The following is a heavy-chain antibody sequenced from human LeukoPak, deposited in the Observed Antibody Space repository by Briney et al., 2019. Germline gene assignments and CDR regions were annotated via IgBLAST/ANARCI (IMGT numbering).Heavy chain of an antibody. CDR2: ISGDGGST. Sequence: SGGSLRLSCAASGFTFSSYAMSWVRQAPGKGLEWVSSISGDGGSTYYADSVKGRFTISRDNSKNTLYLRMNSLRAEDTALYYCAKDRGYSTSWYSDYWGQGNLVTVSS. CDR3: AKDRGYSTSWYSDY. D-gene: IGHD6-13*01. V-gene: IGHV3-23*01. J-gene: IGHJ4*02. CDR1: GFTFSSYA.